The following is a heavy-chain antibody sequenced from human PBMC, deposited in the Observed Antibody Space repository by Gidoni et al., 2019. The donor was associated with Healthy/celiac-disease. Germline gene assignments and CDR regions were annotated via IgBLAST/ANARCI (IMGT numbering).Heavy chain of an antibody. CDR3: ARVELLWFGESIVGNYFDY. V-gene: IGHV4-34*01. J-gene: IGHJ4*02. CDR2: INHSGST. Sequence: GKGLEWIGEINHSGSTNYNPSLKSRVTISVDTSKNQFSLKLSSVTAADTAVYYCARVELLWFGESIVGNYFDYWGQGTLVTVSS. D-gene: IGHD3-10*01.